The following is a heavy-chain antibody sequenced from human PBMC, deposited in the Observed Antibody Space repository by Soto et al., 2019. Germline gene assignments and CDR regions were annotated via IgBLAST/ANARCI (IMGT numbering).Heavy chain of an antibody. J-gene: IGHJ4*02. V-gene: IGHV1-46*01. Sequence: ASVKVSCKASGYTFTSYYMHWVRQAPGQGLEWMGIINPSGGSTSYAQKFQGRVTMTRDTSTSTVYMELSSLRSEDTAVYYCALIPQHGYGDYVMDYWGQGTLVTVSS. D-gene: IGHD4-17*01. CDR2: INPSGGST. CDR1: GYTFTSYY. CDR3: ALIPQHGYGDYVMDY.